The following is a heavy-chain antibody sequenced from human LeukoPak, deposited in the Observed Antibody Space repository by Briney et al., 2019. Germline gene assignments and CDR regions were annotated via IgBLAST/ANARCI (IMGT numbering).Heavy chain of an antibody. D-gene: IGHD5-18*01. CDR3: ARGGAYSSGLPGS. CDR2: INSDGSST. V-gene: IGHV3-74*01. J-gene: IGHJ5*02. CDR1: GFTFSGYW. Sequence: GGSLRLSCAASGFTFSGYWMHWVRQAPGKGLVWVSRINSDGSSTNYADSVKGRFTISRDNAKNTLYLQMNTLRAEDTAVYYCARGGAYSSGLPGSWGQGTLVTVSS.